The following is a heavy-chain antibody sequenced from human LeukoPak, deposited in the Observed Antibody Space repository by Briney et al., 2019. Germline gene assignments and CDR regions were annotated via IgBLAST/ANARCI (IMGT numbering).Heavy chain of an antibody. CDR1: GFTFSGYA. CDR3: ASLEEGGPDGIDY. Sequence: GGSLRLSCAASGFTFSGYAMHWVRQAPGKGLEWVAVISYAGSNKYYADSVKGRFTISRDNSKNTLYLHMNSLRAEDTAVYYCASLEEGGPDGIDYWGQGTLVTVSS. CDR2: ISYAGSNK. D-gene: IGHD1-1*01. V-gene: IGHV3-30*04. J-gene: IGHJ4*02.